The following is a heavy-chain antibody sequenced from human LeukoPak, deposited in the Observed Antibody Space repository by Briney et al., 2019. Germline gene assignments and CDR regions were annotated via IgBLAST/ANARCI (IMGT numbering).Heavy chain of an antibody. CDR3: ARQYSSSRPGYYFDY. D-gene: IGHD6-13*01. CDR2: ISSSSSYI. Sequence: GGSLRLSCAASGFTFSSYSMNWVRQAPGKGLEWVSSISSSSSYIYYADSVKGRFTISRDNAKNSLYLQMNSPRAEDTAVYYCARQYSSSRPGYYFDYWGQGTLVTVSS. J-gene: IGHJ4*02. V-gene: IGHV3-21*01. CDR1: GFTFSSYS.